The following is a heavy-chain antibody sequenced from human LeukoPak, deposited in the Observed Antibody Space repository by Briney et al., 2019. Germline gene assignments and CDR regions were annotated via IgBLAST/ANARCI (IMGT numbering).Heavy chain of an antibody. D-gene: IGHD3-22*01. CDR2: IYTSGST. CDR3: AITYYYDSSGYYYDKCAFDI. V-gene: IGHV4-4*07. Sequence: NPSETLSLTCTVSGGSISSYYWSWLRQPAGKGLEWIGRIYTSGSTNYNPSLKSRVTMSVDTSKNQFSLKLSSVTAADTAVYYCAITYYYDSSGYYYDKCAFDIWGQGAMVTVSS. CDR1: GGSISSYY. J-gene: IGHJ3*02.